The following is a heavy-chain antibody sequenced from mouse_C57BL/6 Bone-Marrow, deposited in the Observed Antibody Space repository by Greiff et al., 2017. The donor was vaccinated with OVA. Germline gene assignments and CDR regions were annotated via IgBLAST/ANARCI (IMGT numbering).Heavy chain of an antibody. CDR3: ARWYYGTIDY. CDR1: GYSFTGYY. V-gene: IGHV1-31*01. Sequence: VHVKQSGPELVKPGASVKISCKASGYSFTGYYMHWVKQSHGNILDWIGYIYPYNGVSSYNQKFKGKATLPVEQSSSTAYLELRSLTSEDSAVYYCARWYYGTIDYWGQGTTLTVSS. D-gene: IGHD1-1*01. J-gene: IGHJ2*01. CDR2: IYPYNGVS.